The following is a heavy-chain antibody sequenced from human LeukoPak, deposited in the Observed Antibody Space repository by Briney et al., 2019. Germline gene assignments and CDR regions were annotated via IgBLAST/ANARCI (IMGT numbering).Heavy chain of an antibody. V-gene: IGHV3-23*01. J-gene: IGHJ4*02. CDR2: ISGSGGST. CDR3: AKDKGYDSSGNLDY. CDR1: GFTFSSYA. Sequence: PGGSLRLSCAASGFTFSSYAMSWVRQAPGKGLEWVSAISGSGGSTYYADSVKGRFTISRDNAKNSLYLQMNSLRAEDTALYYCAKDKGYDSSGNLDYWGQGTLVTVSS. D-gene: IGHD3-22*01.